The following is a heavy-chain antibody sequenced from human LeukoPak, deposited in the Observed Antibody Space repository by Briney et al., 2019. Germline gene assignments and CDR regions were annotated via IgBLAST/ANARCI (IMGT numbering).Heavy chain of an antibody. J-gene: IGHJ4*02. Sequence: ASVKVSCKASGYTFTSYDIRWVRQAPGQGLEWMGLISAYNGNTNYAQNFQGRVTMTTDTSTSTAYMELRSLRSDDTAVYYCAKGTSGSYGYWGQGTLVTVSS. CDR1: GYTFTSYD. V-gene: IGHV1-18*01. D-gene: IGHD3-10*01. CDR3: AKGTSGSYGY. CDR2: ISAYNGNT.